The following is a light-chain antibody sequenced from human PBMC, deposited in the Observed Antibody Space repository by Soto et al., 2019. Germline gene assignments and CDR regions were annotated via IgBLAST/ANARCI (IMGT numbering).Light chain of an antibody. CDR3: LHDYNYPYT. Sequence: AIQMTQFPSSLSASVGDRVTITCRASQGIRNDLGWYQQKSGRAPKLLIFGASTLQSGVPSRFSGSRSGTDFTLTISSLQPEDFATYYCLHDYNYPYTFGQGTKVEIK. CDR2: GAS. V-gene: IGKV1-6*01. CDR1: QGIRND. J-gene: IGKJ2*01.